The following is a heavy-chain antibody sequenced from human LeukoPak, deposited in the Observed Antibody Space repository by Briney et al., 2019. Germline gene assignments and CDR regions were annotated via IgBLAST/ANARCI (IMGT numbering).Heavy chain of an antibody. V-gene: IGHV4-61*02. Sequence: PSETLSLTCAVSGGSISSANYYWTWIRQSAGKRLEWIGRMSGSGGTTYNPSLKSRVTILVDMSNNQFSLRLNSVTAADTAVYYCARAGGVLGYFDYWAREPWSPSPQ. CDR3: ARAGGVLGYFDY. D-gene: IGHD3-10*01. CDR2: MSGSGGT. J-gene: IGHJ4*02. CDR1: GGSISSANYY.